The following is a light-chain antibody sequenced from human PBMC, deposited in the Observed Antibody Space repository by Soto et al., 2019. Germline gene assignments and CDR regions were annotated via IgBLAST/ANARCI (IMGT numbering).Light chain of an antibody. CDR2: GPS. CDR3: AKYGGSPPYN. J-gene: IGKJ2*01. V-gene: IGKV3-20*01. Sequence: EIVLTQSPVTLSLSPGESATLSCRASQSVSSSYLAWYQQKPGQAPRLLIYGPSSRATGIPDRFSGSGSGTDFTLTISRLEPEDVAVYYCAKYGGSPPYNFGQGTKLEI. CDR1: QSVSSSY.